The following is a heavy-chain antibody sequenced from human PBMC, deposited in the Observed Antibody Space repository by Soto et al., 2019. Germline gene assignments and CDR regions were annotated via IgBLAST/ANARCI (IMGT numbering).Heavy chain of an antibody. CDR1: GFTFTNYG. Sequence: PGGSLRLSCAASGFTFTNYGMHWVRQAPGKGLEWVAVIWSNGINKYYADFVEGRFTISRDNSKNTLSLQMNGLRAEDTALYYCVTERGPFDAFDIWGQGTMVTVSS. V-gene: IGHV3-33*01. J-gene: IGHJ3*02. CDR3: VTERGPFDAFDI. CDR2: IWSNGINK.